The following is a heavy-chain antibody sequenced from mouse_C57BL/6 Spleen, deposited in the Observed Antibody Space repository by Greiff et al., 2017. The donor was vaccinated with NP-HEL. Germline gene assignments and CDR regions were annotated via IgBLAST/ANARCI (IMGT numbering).Heavy chain of an antibody. J-gene: IGHJ3*01. V-gene: IGHV1-66*01. CDR2: IYPGSGNT. Sequence: QVQLQQSGPELVKPGASVKISCKASGYSFTSYYIHWVKQRPGQGLEWIGWIYPGSGNTKYNEKFKGKATLTADTSSSTAYMQLSSLTSEDSAVYYCARGGGFPWFAYWGQGTLVTVSA. CDR1: GYSFTSYY. CDR3: ARGGGFPWFAY.